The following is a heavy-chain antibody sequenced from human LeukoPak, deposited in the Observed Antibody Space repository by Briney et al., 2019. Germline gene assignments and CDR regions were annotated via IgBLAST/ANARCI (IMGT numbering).Heavy chain of an antibody. D-gene: IGHD6-13*01. Sequence: ASVRVSCKASGYTFTNYDINWVRQASGQGLEWMGWMNPNSGNTGSAQKFQGRVTMTSNTSISTAYMELSSLRSEDTAVYYCARGLRREQQLLRAFDYWGQGTPVTVSS. J-gene: IGHJ4*02. V-gene: IGHV1-8*01. CDR2: MNPNSGNT. CDR3: ARGLRREQQLLRAFDY. CDR1: GYTFTNYD.